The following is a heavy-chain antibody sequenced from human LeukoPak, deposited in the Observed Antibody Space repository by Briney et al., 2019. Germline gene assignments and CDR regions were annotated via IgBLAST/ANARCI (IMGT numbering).Heavy chain of an antibody. V-gene: IGHV3-23*01. CDR1: GFTFTNLP. J-gene: IGHJ4*02. D-gene: IGHD5-18*01. CDR3: STQASGGYSPFDF. Sequence: GGSLKLFWEASGFTFTNLPMRWVRQAPGKGPEWVSAISGAGDSSYYADSVRGRCTISRDNSRHPLYLQVSRPGAEEPGIYFCSTQASGGYSPFDFWGQGTLVTVPS. CDR2: ISGAGDSS.